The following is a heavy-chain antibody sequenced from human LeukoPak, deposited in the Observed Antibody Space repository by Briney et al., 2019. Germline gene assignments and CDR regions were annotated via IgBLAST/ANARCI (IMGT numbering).Heavy chain of an antibody. V-gene: IGHV3-11*04. Sequence: LSLTCAVYGGSFSDYYMSWIRQAPGKGLEWISYISSSGSSSGTSGSIIYYADSVKGRFTISRDNAKNSLYLQMNSLRAEDTAVYYCARDQYYFDSSGYYFKYWGQGTLVTVSS. D-gene: IGHD3-22*01. CDR3: ARDQYYFDSSGYYFKY. CDR2: ISSSGSSSGTSGSII. J-gene: IGHJ4*02. CDR1: GGSFSDYY.